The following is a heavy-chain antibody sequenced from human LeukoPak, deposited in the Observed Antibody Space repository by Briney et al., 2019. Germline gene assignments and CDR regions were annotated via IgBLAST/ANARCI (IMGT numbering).Heavy chain of an antibody. CDR2: INAGNGNT. D-gene: IGHD6-19*01. CDR1: GYTFTSYA. CDR3: ARWNIAVAGDDY. V-gene: IGHV1-3*01. Sequence: ASVKVSCTASGYTFTSYAMHWVRQAPGQRLEWMGWINAGNGNTKYSQKFQGRVTITRDISASTAYMELSSLRSEDTAVYYCARWNIAVAGDDYWGQGTLVTVSS. J-gene: IGHJ4*02.